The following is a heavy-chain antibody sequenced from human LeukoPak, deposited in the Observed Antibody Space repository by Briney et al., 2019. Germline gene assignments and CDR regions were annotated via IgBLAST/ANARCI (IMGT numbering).Heavy chain of an antibody. V-gene: IGHV1-69*05. Sequence: ASVKVSCKASGGTFSSYAITWVRQAPGQGLEWMEGIIPIFGTANYAQKFQGRVTITTDESTSTAYMELSSLRSEDTAEYYCARDGGAALDYWGQGTLVTVSS. CDR2: IIPIFGTA. D-gene: IGHD3-16*01. J-gene: IGHJ4*02. CDR3: ARDGGAALDY. CDR1: GGTFSSYA.